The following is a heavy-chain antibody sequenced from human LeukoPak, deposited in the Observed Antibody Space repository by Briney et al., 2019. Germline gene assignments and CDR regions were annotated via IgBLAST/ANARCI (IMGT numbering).Heavy chain of an antibody. Sequence: PGGSLRLSXAAFGFTFSNNWMHWVRQAPGKGLVWVSRINGDGRTTTYADSVKGRFTISRDNAKNTLYLQMNSLRAEDTAVYYCAMIKEGWGQGTLVTVSS. CDR2: INGDGRTT. CDR1: GFTFSNNW. V-gene: IGHV3-74*01. J-gene: IGHJ4*02. D-gene: IGHD3-22*01. CDR3: AMIKEG.